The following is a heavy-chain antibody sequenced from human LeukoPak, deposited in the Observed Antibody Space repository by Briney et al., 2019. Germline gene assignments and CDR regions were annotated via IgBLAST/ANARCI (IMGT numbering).Heavy chain of an antibody. Sequence: SETLSLTCTVSGGSISNYYWSWIRQPPGKGLEWIGYIYYSGSTNYNPSLKSRVTISVDTSKNQFSLKLSSVTAADTAVYYCARRRGSGYFDYWGQGTLVTVSS. CDR3: ARRRGSGYFDY. CDR2: IYYSGST. J-gene: IGHJ4*02. CDR1: GGSISNYY. V-gene: IGHV4-59*08. D-gene: IGHD2-15*01.